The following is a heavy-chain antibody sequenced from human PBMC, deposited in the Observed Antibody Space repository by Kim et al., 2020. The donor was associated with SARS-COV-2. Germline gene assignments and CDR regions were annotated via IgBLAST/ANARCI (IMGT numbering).Heavy chain of an antibody. Sequence: ASVKVSCKASGYTFTSYDINWVRQATGQGLEWMGWMNPNSGNTGYAQKFQGRVTMTRNTSISTAYMELSSLRSEDTAVYYCARGKGPNYYDSSGYYNYYFHYWGEGTLVTVST. V-gene: IGHV1-8*02. D-gene: IGHD3-22*01. CDR3: ARGKGPNYYDSSGYYNYYFHY. CDR1: GYTFTSYD. J-gene: IGHJ4*02. CDR2: MNPNSGNT.